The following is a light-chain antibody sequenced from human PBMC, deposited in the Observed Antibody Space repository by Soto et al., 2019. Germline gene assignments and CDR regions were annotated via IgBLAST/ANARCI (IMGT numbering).Light chain of an antibody. CDR2: DVS. CDR1: SSDIGGYNY. Sequence: QSVLTQPASVSGSPGQPITISCTGTSSDIGGYNYVSWYQQHPGKAPKLMIYDVSDRPSGVSNRFSGSKSGNTASLTISGLQAEDEADYYCASYASSNTVLFGGGTKLTVL. V-gene: IGLV2-14*03. CDR3: ASYASSNTVL. J-gene: IGLJ2*01.